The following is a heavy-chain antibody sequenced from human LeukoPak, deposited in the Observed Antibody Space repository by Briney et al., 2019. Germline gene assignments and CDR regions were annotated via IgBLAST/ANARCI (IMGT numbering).Heavy chain of an antibody. J-gene: IGHJ4*02. D-gene: IGHD6-13*01. CDR3: ARVRGALQQLLY. Sequence: GGSLRLSCAASGFTFSSFWTHWVRQAPGKGLVWVSRINSDGSSTSYADSVKGRFTISRDNAKNTLYLQMNSLRAEDTAVYYCARVRGALQQLLYWGQGTLVTVSS. CDR1: GFTFSSFW. CDR2: INSDGSST. V-gene: IGHV3-74*01.